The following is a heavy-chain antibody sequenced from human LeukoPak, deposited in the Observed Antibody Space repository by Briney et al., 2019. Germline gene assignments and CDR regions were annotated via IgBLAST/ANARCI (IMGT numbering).Heavy chain of an antibody. Sequence: GGSLRLSCVGSGFIFSAYWMAWVRQAPGKGPEWVANINEDGGEERYVDSVRGRFTISRDNTKNSLSLQMNSLRAEDTAVYYCASSSGVLRSFDIWGQGTMVTVSS. V-gene: IGHV3-7*01. J-gene: IGHJ3*02. CDR3: ASSSGVLRSFDI. CDR1: GFIFSAYW. D-gene: IGHD7-27*01. CDR2: INEDGGEE.